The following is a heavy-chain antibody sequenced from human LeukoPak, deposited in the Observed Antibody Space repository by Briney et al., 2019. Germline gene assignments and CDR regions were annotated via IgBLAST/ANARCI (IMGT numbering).Heavy chain of an antibody. CDR1: GFTFNTYW. Sequence: QPGGSLSLSCAASGFTFNTYWMIWVRQAPGKGLEWVANIDQGGSTKYYVDSLKGRFSISRDNAKNSLYLQMNSLRAEDTAVYYCVRDKGGRSGAIYYDAFDVWGQGTMVTVSS. CDR2: IDQGGSTK. J-gene: IGHJ3*01. CDR3: VRDKGGRSGAIYYDAFDV. D-gene: IGHD1-26*01. V-gene: IGHV3-7*01.